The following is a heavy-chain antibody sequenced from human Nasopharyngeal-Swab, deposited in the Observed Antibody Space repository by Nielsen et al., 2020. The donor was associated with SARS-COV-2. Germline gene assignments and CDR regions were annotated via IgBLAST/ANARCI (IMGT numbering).Heavy chain of an antibody. V-gene: IGHV4-4*07. D-gene: IGHD3-3*01. CDR3: AREVTIFGVVIPRNWFDP. Sequence: SETLSLTCTVSGGSIGSYYWSWIRQPAGKRLEWIGRIYTSGSTNYNPSLKSRVTMSVDTSKNQFSLKLSSVTAADTAVYYCAREVTIFGVVIPRNWFDPWGQGTLVTVSS. CDR1: GGSIGSYY. CDR2: IYTSGST. J-gene: IGHJ5*02.